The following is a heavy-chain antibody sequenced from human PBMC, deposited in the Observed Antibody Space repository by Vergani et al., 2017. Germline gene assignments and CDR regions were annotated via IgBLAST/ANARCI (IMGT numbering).Heavy chain of an antibody. V-gene: IGHV3-30*02. CDR3: VKDDPSLDH. Sequence: LQLVESGGGLVQPGGSLRLSCVASGFTFSDFGMHWVRQIPGEGLECVAFIRSDENRQFYGDPVKGRFTISRVNSKNTVYLQMNSLRIEDTAVYYCVKDDPSLDHWGQGTLVTVSS. CDR1: GFTFSDFG. CDR2: IRSDENRQ. J-gene: IGHJ4*02.